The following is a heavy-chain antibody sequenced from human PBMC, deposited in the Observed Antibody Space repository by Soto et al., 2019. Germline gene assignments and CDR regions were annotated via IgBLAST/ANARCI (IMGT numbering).Heavy chain of an antibody. V-gene: IGHV3-30*04. CDR3: ERGIGSGSYGENSYGMDV. CDR2: ISYDGRNK. J-gene: IGHJ6*02. D-gene: IGHD3-16*01. Sequence: PGGSLRLSCAASGFTFRSYAMHGVRPAPGKGLEWVSVISYDGRNKYYTDSVKGRFTISRDNSKNTLYLQMNSLRAEDTAVYYCERGIGSGSYGENSYGMDVWGQGTTVTVSS. CDR1: GFTFRSYA.